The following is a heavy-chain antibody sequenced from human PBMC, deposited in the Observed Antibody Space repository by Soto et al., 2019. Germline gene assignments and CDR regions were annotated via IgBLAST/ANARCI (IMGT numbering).Heavy chain of an antibody. Sequence: GGSLRLSCAASGFTVSNNYMSWVRQAPGKGLEWVSVIYGGGTTYYADSVKDRFTISRDNSKNTLYLQMNSLRAEDTAVYYCARGHYGSPPGYFDGWGQRTLVTVSS. CDR1: GFTVSNNY. V-gene: IGHV3-66*01. CDR3: ARGHYGSPPGYFDG. CDR2: IYGGGTT. J-gene: IGHJ4*02. D-gene: IGHD3-10*01.